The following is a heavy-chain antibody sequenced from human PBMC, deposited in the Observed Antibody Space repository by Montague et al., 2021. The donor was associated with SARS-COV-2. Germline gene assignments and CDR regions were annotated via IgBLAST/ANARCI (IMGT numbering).Heavy chain of an antibody. V-gene: IGHV3-30-3*01. CDR2: ISCDGINK. CDR3: ARDPDYGDSVGIDY. D-gene: IGHD4-17*01. Sequence: SLRLSCAASGFTFSSYAMHWVRQAPGKGLEWVAVISCDGINKYYADSVKGRFTISRDNSKNTLYLQMNSLRAEDTAVYYCARDPDYGDSVGIDYWGQGTLVTVSS. CDR1: GFTFSSYA. J-gene: IGHJ4*02.